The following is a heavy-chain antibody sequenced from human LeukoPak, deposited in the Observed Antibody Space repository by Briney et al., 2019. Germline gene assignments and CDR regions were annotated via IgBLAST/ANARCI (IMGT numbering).Heavy chain of an antibody. CDR1: GYAFIGNY. CDR3: ARATTIFGVVILFFDT. Sequence: SVKVSCKASGYAFIGNYIHWVRQAPGQGLEWMGWINPDSGTTKYAQNFQGRVTMTSDTSVSTAYMDLSSLTSDDTAVYYCARATTIFGVVILFFDTWGQGTLVTVPS. V-gene: IGHV1-2*02. J-gene: IGHJ4*02. D-gene: IGHD3-3*01. CDR2: INPDSGTT.